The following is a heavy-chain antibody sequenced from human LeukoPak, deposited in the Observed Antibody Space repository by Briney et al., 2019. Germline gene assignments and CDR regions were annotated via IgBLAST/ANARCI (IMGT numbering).Heavy chain of an antibody. CDR2: IYYSGST. J-gene: IGHJ4*02. Sequence: PSETLSLTCTVSGGSISTGSYYWAWIRQPPGKGRVWLGSIYYSGSTYYNPSLKSRVTISVDTSKNQFSLKLSSVTAADTAVYYCAGRGDVVVVPADYWGQGTLVTVSS. D-gene: IGHD2-2*01. CDR1: GGSISTGSYY. CDR3: AGRGDVVVVPADY. V-gene: IGHV4-39*01.